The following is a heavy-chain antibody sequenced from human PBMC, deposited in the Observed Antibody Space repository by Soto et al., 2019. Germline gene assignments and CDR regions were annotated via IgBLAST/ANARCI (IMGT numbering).Heavy chain of an antibody. D-gene: IGHD4-17*01. CDR2: IYYSGST. CDR3: TRDYYGDYKDAFDI. Sequence: QVQLQESGPGLVKPSETLSLTCTVSGGSISSYYWSWIRQPPGKGLEWVGYIYYSGSTNYNPSRKSRLTXXVXTXXNHFSLKLSSVTAADTAVYYCTRDYYGDYKDAFDIWGRGTVVTVSS. CDR1: GGSISSYY. J-gene: IGHJ3*02. V-gene: IGHV4-59*01.